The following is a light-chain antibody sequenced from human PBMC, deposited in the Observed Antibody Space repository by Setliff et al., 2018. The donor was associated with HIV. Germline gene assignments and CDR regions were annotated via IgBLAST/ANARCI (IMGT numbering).Light chain of an antibody. V-gene: IGLV1-40*01. CDR2: DNT. Sequence: QSVLTQPPSVSGAPGQRVTISCIGTSSNIGAGYDVHWYQQLPGTAPKLPIYDNTNRPSGVPDRFSGSNSGTSASLAITGLQAEGEADYYCQSYDSGLGVFGTGTKVTVL. J-gene: IGLJ1*01. CDR1: SSNIGAGYD. CDR3: QSYDSGLGV.